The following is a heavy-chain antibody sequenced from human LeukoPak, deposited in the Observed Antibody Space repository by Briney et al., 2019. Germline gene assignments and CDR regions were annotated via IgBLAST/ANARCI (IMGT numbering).Heavy chain of an antibody. D-gene: IGHD4-23*01. CDR1: GYTFTGYY. CDR2: VNPNSGGT. Sequence: ASVKVSCKASGYTFTGYYMHWVRQAPGQGLEWMGRVNPNSGGTNYAQKFQGRVTMTRDTSISTAYMELSRLRSDDTAVYYCARAHTMVVTADHDMVNYWGQGTLVTVSS. J-gene: IGHJ4*02. CDR3: ARAHTMVVTADHDMVNY. V-gene: IGHV1-2*06.